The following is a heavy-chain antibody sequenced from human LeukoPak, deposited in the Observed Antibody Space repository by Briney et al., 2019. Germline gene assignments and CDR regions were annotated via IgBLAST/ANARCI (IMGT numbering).Heavy chain of an antibody. CDR1: GYSFTSYW. J-gene: IGHJ3*02. V-gene: IGHV5-51*01. CDR3: ARGGYSYGRLLDAFDI. D-gene: IGHD5-18*01. Sequence: KHGESLKISCKGSGYSFTSYWIGWVRQMPGKGLEWMGIIYPGDSDTRYSPSFQGQVTISADKSISTAYLQWSSLKASDTAMYYCARGGYSYGRLLDAFDIWGQGTMVTVSS. CDR2: IYPGDSDT.